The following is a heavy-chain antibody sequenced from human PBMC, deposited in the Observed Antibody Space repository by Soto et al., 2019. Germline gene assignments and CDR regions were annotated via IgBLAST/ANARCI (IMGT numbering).Heavy chain of an antibody. V-gene: IGHV4-39*01. D-gene: IGHD3-10*01. Sequence: SETLSLTCTVSGGSIGSRSYYWAWIRQPPGKGLEWIGSIYHSGHTYYNPSLKSRVTISVDTSKSQFSLNLNSVTAADTAVYHCARQGIPTPLYYFDYWGQGALVTVSS. CDR2: IYHSGHT. J-gene: IGHJ4*02. CDR1: GGSIGSRSYY. CDR3: ARQGIPTPLYYFDY.